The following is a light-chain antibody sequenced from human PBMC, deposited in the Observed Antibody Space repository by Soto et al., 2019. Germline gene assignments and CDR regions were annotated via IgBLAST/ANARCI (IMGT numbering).Light chain of an antibody. CDR2: EVS. J-gene: IGLJ2*01. CDR1: SSDVGGYNY. V-gene: IGLV2-8*01. CDR3: SSYAGSNNPVV. Sequence: QSVLTQPPSASGSPGQSVTISCTGTSSDVGGYNYVSWYQQHPGKAPKLMIYEVSKRPSGVPDRFSGSKSGNTASLTVSGLQAEDEADYYCSSYAGSNNPVVFGGGTKVTDL.